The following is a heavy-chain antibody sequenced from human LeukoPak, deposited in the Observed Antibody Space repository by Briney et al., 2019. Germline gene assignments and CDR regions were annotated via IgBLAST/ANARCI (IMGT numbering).Heavy chain of an antibody. CDR2: IIPILGIA. D-gene: IGHD3-22*01. Sequence: SVKVSCKASGGTFSSYAISWVRQAPGQGLEWMGRIIPILGIANYAQKFQGRVTITADKSTSTAYMELSSLRSEDTAVYYCARDPSPYYYDSSGYSLPYYFDYWGQGTLVTVSS. J-gene: IGHJ4*02. V-gene: IGHV1-69*04. CDR3: ARDPSPYYYDSSGYSLPYYFDY. CDR1: GGTFSSYA.